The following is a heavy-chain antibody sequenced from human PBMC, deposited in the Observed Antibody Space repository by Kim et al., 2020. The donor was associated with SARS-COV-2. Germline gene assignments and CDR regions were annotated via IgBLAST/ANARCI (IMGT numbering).Heavy chain of an antibody. J-gene: IGHJ5*02. V-gene: IGHV3-11*01. CDR1: GFTFSDYY. D-gene: IGHD3-3*01. Sequence: GGSLRLSCAASGFTFSDYYMSWIRQAPGKGLEWVSYISSSGSTIYYADSVKGRFTISRDNAKNSLYLQMNSLRAEDTAVYYCARDARTAEYHFYNWFDPWGQGTLVTVSS. CDR3: ARDARTAEYHFYNWFDP. CDR2: ISSSGSTI.